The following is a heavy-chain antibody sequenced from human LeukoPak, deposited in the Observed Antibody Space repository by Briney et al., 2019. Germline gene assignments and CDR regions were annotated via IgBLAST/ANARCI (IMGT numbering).Heavy chain of an antibody. J-gene: IGHJ4*02. CDR1: GFTVSSNY. CDR2: IYSGGST. Sequence: GGSLRLSCAASGFTVSSNYMSWVRQAPGKGLEWVSVIYSGGSTYYADSVKGRFTISRDNSKNTLYLQMNSLRDEDTAVYYCAGFLEWPLRFDYWGQGTLVTVSS. D-gene: IGHD3-3*01. V-gene: IGHV3-53*01. CDR3: AGFLEWPLRFDY.